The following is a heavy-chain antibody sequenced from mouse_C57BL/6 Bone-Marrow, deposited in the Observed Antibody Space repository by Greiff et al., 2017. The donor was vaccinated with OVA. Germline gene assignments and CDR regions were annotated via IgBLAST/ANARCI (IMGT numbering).Heavy chain of an antibody. V-gene: IGHV5-2*01. J-gene: IGHJ1*03. Sequence: EVMLVESGGGLVQPGESLKLSCESNEYEFPSHDMSWVRKTPEKRLELVAAINSDGGSTYYPDTMERRFIISRDNTKKTLYLQMSSLRSEDTALYDCASSGAGSSWYFDVWGTGTTVTVSS. CDR2: INSDGGST. D-gene: IGHD1-1*01. CDR1: EYEFPSHD. CDR3: ASSGAGSSWYFDV.